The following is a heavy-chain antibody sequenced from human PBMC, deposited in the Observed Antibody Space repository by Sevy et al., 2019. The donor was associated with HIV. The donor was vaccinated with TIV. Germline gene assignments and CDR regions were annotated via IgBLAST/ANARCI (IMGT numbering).Heavy chain of an antibody. J-gene: IGHJ4*02. CDR2: IYYSGST. Sequence: SETLSLTCTVSGGSISSGDYYWSWIRQPPGKGLEWIGYIYYSGSTYYNPSLKSRVTISVDTSKNQFSLKLSSVTAADTAVYYGARGTYYYDISGYFALDCFDYWGQGTLVTVSS. D-gene: IGHD3-22*01. CDR1: GGSISSGDYY. V-gene: IGHV4-30-4*01. CDR3: ARGTYYYDISGYFALDCFDY.